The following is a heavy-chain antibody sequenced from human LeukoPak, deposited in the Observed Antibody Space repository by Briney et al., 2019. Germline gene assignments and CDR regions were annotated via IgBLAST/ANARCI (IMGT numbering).Heavy chain of an antibody. V-gene: IGHV1-2*02. CDR1: GYNFTGYC. Sequence: GASVKVSCKASGYNFTGYCVHWVRQAPGQGLEWMGWINPNSGGTKYVQKFQGRVTMTRDTSISTAYMQLSRLRSDDTAVYYCARGPPYYDILTGYLLGIDYWGQGTLVTVSS. CDR2: INPNSGGT. CDR3: ARGPPYYDILTGYLLGIDY. J-gene: IGHJ4*02. D-gene: IGHD3-9*01.